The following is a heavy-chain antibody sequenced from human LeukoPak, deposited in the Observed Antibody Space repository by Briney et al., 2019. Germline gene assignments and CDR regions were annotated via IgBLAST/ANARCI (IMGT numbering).Heavy chain of an antibody. J-gene: IGHJ6*02. CDR2: IYPGDSDT. Sequence: HGESLKISFKGSGYSFTSYWIGWVRQMPGKGLEWMGIIYPGDSDTRYSPSFQGQVTISADKSISTAYLQWSSLKASDTAMYYCARDIVVVPAAIKDYYYYGMDVWGQGTTVTVSS. CDR1: GYSFTSYW. V-gene: IGHV5-51*01. CDR3: ARDIVVVPAAIKDYYYYGMDV. D-gene: IGHD2-2*02.